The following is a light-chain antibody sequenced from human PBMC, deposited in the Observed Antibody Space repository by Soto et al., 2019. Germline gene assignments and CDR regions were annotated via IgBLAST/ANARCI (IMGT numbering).Light chain of an antibody. CDR1: SGHNSYA. J-gene: IGLJ2*01. CDR3: QTWDTGSPRI. CDR2: LNSDGSH. V-gene: IGLV4-69*01. Sequence: QLVLTQSPSASASLGASVKLTCTLSSGHNSYAIAWHQQQPGKGPRYLMKLNSDGSHTRGDGIPERFSGSSSGAERYLTISSLQSEDEADYYCQTWDTGSPRIFGGGTKLTVL.